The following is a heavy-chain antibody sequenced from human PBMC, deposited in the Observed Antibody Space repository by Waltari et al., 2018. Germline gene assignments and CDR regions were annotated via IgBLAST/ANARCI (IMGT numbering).Heavy chain of an antibody. CDR1: GGSISSYY. D-gene: IGHD3-22*01. V-gene: IGHV4-4*07. J-gene: IGHJ3*02. CDR2: IYTSGST. Sequence: QVQLQESGPGLVKPSETLSLTCTVSGGSISSYYWSWIRLPAGQGLEWIGRIYTSGSTNYNPSLKSRVTISEDKSKNQFSLKLSSVTAADTAVYYCARDYYYDSSGYLLDAFDIWGQGTMVTVSS. CDR3: ARDYYYDSSGYLLDAFDI.